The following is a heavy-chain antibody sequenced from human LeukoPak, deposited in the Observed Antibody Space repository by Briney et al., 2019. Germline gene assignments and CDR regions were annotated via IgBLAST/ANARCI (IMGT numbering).Heavy chain of an antibody. CDR2: IIPIRGIA. CDR1: GGTFSSYT. CDR3: ARAYYYVSSCYFFDAFDI. J-gene: IGHJ3*02. V-gene: IGHV1-69*02. D-gene: IGHD3-22*01. Sequence: ASVKVSCKASGGTFSSYTISWVRQAPGQGLEWMGRIIPIRGIANYAQKFQGRVTITADTSTSTAYMELSSLRSEDTAVYYCARAYYYVSSCYFFDAFDIWRQGTMVSVSS.